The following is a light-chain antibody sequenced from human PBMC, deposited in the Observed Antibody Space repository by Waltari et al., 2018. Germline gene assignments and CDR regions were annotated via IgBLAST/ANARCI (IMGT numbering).Light chain of an antibody. Sequence: QSALTQPPSVSGSPGQSVTIPCTGTGDDIGGFEYVSWYQKDPGQAPKLLIYDVNKRPSGGPGRFPGSKAGTTASLTISRLQAEDESAYYCCSYAGTYSYVFGTGTEVTVL. CDR2: DVN. V-gene: IGLV2-11*01. CDR1: GDDIGGFEY. J-gene: IGLJ1*01. CDR3: CSYAGTYSYV.